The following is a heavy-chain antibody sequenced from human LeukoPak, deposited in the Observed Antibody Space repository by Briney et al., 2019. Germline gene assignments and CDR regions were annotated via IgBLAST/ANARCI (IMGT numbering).Heavy chain of an antibody. V-gene: IGHV1-46*01. CDR2: INPSGGST. D-gene: IGHD3-10*01. CDR3: ARGSDTGSYYKQRGDWFDP. Sequence: ASVKVSCKASGYTFTSYYMQWVRQAPGQGLEWMGIINPSGGSTTYAQRFQGRVTMTMDLSTSTVYMELSSLRSEDTAVYYCARGSDTGSYYKQRGDWFDPWGQGTLVTVSS. CDR1: GYTFTSYY. J-gene: IGHJ5*02.